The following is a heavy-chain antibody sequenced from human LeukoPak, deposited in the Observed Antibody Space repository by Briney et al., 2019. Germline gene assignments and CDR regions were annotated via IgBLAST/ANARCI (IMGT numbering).Heavy chain of an antibody. D-gene: IGHD3-22*01. CDR1: GFTFSSYA. J-gene: IGHJ4*02. Sequence: PGRSLRLSCAASGFTFSSYAMPWVRQAPGKGLEWVAVISYDGSNKYYADSVKGRFTISRDNSKNTLYLQMNSLRAEDTAVYYCARDPYPEDYYDSSGPGDYWGQGTLVTVSS. CDR2: ISYDGSNK. CDR3: ARDPYPEDYYDSSGPGDY. V-gene: IGHV3-30*01.